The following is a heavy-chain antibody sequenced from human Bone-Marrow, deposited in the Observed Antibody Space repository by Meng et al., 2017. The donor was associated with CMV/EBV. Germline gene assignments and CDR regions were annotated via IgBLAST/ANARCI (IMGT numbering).Heavy chain of an antibody. J-gene: IGHJ3*02. V-gene: IGHV3-7*01. CDR3: ARSSITSKPHAFDI. Sequence: GESLKISCGASGFTISSDWMSWVRQAPGKGLEWVANIKQDGSEKYYVDSVKGRFTFSRDNAKNSLYLQMNSLRAEDTAVYYCARSSITSKPHAFDIWGQGTMVTVSS. CDR1: GFTISSDW. D-gene: IGHD2-2*01. CDR2: IKQDGSEK.